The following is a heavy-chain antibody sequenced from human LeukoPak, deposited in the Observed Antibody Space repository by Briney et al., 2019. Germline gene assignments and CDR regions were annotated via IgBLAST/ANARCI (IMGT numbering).Heavy chain of an antibody. CDR2: ISYRGST. D-gene: IGHD3-22*01. V-gene: IGHV4-59*08. J-gene: IGHJ3*02. CDR1: GGSISSYY. CDR3: ARRFYYDSSGYVFDGFDI. Sequence: SEPLSLTCTVSGGSISSYYWSWIRQPPGKGLEWIGYISYRGSTNYNPSLKSRVTMSVDTSKNQFSLKLTSVTAADTAMYYCARRFYYDSSGYVFDGFDIWGQGTMVTVSS.